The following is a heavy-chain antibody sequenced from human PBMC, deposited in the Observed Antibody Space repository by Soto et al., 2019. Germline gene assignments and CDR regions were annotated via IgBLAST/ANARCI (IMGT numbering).Heavy chain of an antibody. V-gene: IGHV4-31*03. J-gene: IGHJ4*02. CDR1: GGSISSGGYY. Sequence: PSETLSLTCTVSGGSISSGGYYWSWIRQHPGKGLEWIGYIYYSGSTYYNPSLKSRVTISVDTSKNQFSLKLSSVTAAVTAVYYCARAFVLEWLTPPLSYFDYWGQGTLVTVSS. CDR3: ARAFVLEWLTPPLSYFDY. D-gene: IGHD3-3*01. CDR2: IYYSGST.